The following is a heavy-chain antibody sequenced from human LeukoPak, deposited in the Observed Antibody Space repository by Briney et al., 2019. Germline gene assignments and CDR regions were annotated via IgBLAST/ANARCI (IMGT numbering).Heavy chain of an antibody. V-gene: IGHV3-30*18. CDR3: AKSKGDY. CDR2: ISYDGSNK. CDR1: GFTFSSYG. Sequence: GGSLRLSCAASGFTFSSYGMHWVRQAPGKGLEWVAVISYDGSNKYYADSVKGRFTISRDNSKNTLYLQMNSLRAEDTAVYYCAKSKGDYWGQGTLVTVSS. J-gene: IGHJ4*02.